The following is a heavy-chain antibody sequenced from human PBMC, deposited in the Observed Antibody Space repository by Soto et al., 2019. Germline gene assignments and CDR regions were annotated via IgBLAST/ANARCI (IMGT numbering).Heavy chain of an antibody. J-gene: IGHJ3*02. D-gene: IGHD4-17*01. Sequence: SETLSLTCTVSGGSISSGGYYWSWIRQHPGKGLEWIGYIYYSGSTYYNPSLKSRVTISVDTSKNQFSLKLSSVTAADTAVYYCARSIVNWNTATPGDFDTWGQGTLV. CDR2: IYYSGST. V-gene: IGHV4-31*03. CDR1: GGSISSGGYY. CDR3: ARSIVNWNTATPGDFDT.